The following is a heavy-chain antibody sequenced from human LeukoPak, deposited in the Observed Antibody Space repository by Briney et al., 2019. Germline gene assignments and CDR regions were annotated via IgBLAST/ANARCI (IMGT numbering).Heavy chain of an antibody. CDR2: ISYDGSNK. D-gene: IGHD3-16*01. J-gene: IGHJ4*02. V-gene: IGHV3-30*04. CDR1: GFTFSSYA. Sequence: GGSLRLSCAASGFTFSSYAMPWVRQAPGKGLEWVAVISYDGSNKYYADSVKGRFTISRDNSKNTLYVQMNRLRAEDTAVYYWARDLVPGLTRWGGFDYWGQGTLVTVSS. CDR3: ARDLVPGLTRWGGFDY.